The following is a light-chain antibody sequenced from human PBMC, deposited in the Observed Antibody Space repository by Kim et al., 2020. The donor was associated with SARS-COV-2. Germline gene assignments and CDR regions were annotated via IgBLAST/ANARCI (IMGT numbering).Light chain of an antibody. CDR1: GGHSSYA. J-gene: IGLJ2*01. V-gene: IGLV4-69*01. CDR3: QTWGTGIVV. Sequence: SVKLTCTLSGGHSSYAIAWHQQQPEKGPRYLMKLNTDGSHSKGDGIPDRFSGSSSGAERYLTISSLQSEDEADYYCQTWGTGIVVFGGGTKLTVL. CDR2: LNTDGSH.